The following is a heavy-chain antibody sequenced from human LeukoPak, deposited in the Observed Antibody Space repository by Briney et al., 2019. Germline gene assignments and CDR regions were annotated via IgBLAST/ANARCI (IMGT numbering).Heavy chain of an antibody. D-gene: IGHD6-13*01. V-gene: IGHV3-21*01. Sequence: YPGGSLRLSCAASGFTFSNYGMNWVRQTPGKGLEWVSSISSTSTYIYYADSVKGRFTISRDNAKNSLDLQMNSLRAEDTAVYYCARVKQQLVLPDAFDIWGQGTMVTVSS. CDR1: GFTFSNYG. J-gene: IGHJ3*02. CDR2: ISSTSTYI. CDR3: ARVKQQLVLPDAFDI.